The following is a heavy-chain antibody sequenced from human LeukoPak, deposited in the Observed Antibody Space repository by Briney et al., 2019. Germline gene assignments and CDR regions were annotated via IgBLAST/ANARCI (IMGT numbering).Heavy chain of an antibody. V-gene: IGHV3-30*18. J-gene: IGHJ4*02. CDR2: ISYDGGNT. Sequence: GTSLRLSCAVSGFTFSRCGMHWVRQAPGKGPEWVALISYDGGNTDYEDSVKGRFTVSRDNSRNTLYLQMNSLRPEDTAVYYCAKDRSTYNVLTGYHEYWGQGTLVTVSS. CDR3: AKDRSTYNVLTGYHEY. CDR1: GFTFSRCG. D-gene: IGHD3-9*01.